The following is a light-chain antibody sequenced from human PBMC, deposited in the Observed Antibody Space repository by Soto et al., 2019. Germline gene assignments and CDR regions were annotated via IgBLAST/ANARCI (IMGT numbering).Light chain of an antibody. V-gene: IGKV3-20*01. Sequence: EIVLTQSPGTLSLSPGERATLSCRASQSVSSSFLAWYHQKPGQAPRLLIYGASSRATGIPDRFSGSGSGTDFPLTITRPEPEDFAVYYCQKYGSSPRTFGQGTKVEIK. CDR3: QKYGSSPRT. CDR1: QSVSSSF. CDR2: GAS. J-gene: IGKJ1*01.